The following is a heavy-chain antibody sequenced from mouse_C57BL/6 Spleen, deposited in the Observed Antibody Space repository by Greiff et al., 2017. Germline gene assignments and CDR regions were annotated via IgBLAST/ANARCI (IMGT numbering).Heavy chain of an antibody. CDR2: IHPNSGST. CDR1: GYTFTSYW. CDR3: ARDYGNHYFDY. Sequence: VKLQQPGAELVKPGASVKLSCKASGYTFTSYWMHWVKQRPGQGLEWIGMIHPNSGSTNYNEKFKSKATLTVDKSSSTAYMQLSSLTSEDSAVYYCARDYGNHYFDYWGQGTTLTVSS. D-gene: IGHD2-1*01. J-gene: IGHJ2*01. V-gene: IGHV1-64*01.